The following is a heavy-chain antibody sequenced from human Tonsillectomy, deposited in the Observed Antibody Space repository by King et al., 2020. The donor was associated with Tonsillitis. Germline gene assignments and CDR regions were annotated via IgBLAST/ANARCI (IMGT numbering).Heavy chain of an antibody. CDR1: GGSISSYY. CDR2: IYYSGST. D-gene: IGHD2-2*01. V-gene: IGHV4-59*01. Sequence: QLQESGPGLVKPSETLSLTCTVSGGSISSYYWSWIRQPPGKGLEWIGYIYYSGSTNYNHSLKSRVTISVDTSKNQFSLKLSSVTAADTAVYYCARVAPVPAALDDAFDIWGQGTMVTVSS. J-gene: IGHJ3*02. CDR3: ARVAPVPAALDDAFDI.